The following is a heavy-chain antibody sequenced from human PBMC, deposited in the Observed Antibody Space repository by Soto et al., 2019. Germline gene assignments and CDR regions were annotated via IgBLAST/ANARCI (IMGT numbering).Heavy chain of an antibody. D-gene: IGHD3-10*01. V-gene: IGHV4-31*03. CDR2: IYYSGST. J-gene: IGHJ3*02. Sequence: SETLSLTCTVSGGSISSGGYYWSWIRQHPGKGLEWIGYIYYSGSTYYNPSLKSRVTISVDTSKNQFSLKLSSVTAADTAVYYCARDSDITRTFDIWGQGTMVTVSS. CDR1: GGSISSGGYY. CDR3: ARDSDITRTFDI.